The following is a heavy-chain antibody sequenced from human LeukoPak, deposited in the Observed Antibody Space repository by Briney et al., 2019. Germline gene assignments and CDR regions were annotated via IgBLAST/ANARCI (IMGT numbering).Heavy chain of an antibody. D-gene: IGHD3-22*01. Sequence: TGGSLRLSCAASGFTFSIYAMSWIRQAPGKGLEWVSGISGSGGDTYYADSVKGRFTISRDNSRNTLYLQMNSLRAEDTAVYYCAKGSYYDSSGSFYFDYWGQGTLVTVSS. V-gene: IGHV3-23*01. CDR3: AKGSYYDSSGSFYFDY. CDR2: ISGSGGDT. J-gene: IGHJ4*02. CDR1: GFTFSIYA.